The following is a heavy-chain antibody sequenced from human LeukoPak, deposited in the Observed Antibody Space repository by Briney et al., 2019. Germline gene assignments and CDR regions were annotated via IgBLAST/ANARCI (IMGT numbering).Heavy chain of an antibody. CDR1: GFTFDDYA. J-gene: IGHJ6*03. CDR2: ISWDGSST. CDR3: AKDSSGWYLGHYYYYMDV. D-gene: IGHD6-19*01. Sequence: GGSLRLSCAASGFTFDDYAMHWVRQAPGKGLEWVALISWDGSSTYYADSVKGRFTISRDNTKNSLYLQMNSLRAEDTALYYCAKDSSGWYLGHYYYYMDVWGKGTTVTVSS. V-gene: IGHV3-43D*03.